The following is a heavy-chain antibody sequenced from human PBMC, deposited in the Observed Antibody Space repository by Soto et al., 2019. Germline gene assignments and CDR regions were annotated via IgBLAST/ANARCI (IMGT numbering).Heavy chain of an antibody. CDR2: IIPIFGTA. J-gene: IGHJ6*02. Sequence: QVQLVQSGAEVKKPGSSVKVSCKASGGTFSSYAISWVRQAPGQGLEWMGGIIPIFGTANYAQKFQGRVTITADESTCTAYMELSSLRSEDTAVYYCARGYYGSGSYFYYYYGMDVWGQGTTVTVSS. V-gene: IGHV1-69*01. CDR3: ARGYYGSGSYFYYYYGMDV. CDR1: GGTFSSYA. D-gene: IGHD3-10*01.